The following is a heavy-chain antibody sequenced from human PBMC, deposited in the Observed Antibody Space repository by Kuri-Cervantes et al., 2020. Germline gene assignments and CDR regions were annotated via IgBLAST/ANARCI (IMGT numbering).Heavy chain of an antibody. D-gene: IGHD6-19*01. V-gene: IGHV4-39*07. CDR2: IYYSGST. Sequence: SETLSLTCTVSGGSISSSSYYWGWIRQPPGKGLEWIGSIYYSGSTNYNPSLKSRVTISVDTSKNQFSLKLSSVTAADTAVYYCARIGVAGDAFDIWGQGTMVTVSS. CDR1: GGSISSSSYY. CDR3: ARIGVAGDAFDI. J-gene: IGHJ3*02.